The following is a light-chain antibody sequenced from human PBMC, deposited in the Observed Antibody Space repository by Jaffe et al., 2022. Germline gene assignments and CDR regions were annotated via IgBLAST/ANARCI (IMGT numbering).Light chain of an antibody. CDR2: QDT. V-gene: IGLV3-1*01. J-gene: IGLJ2*01. Sequence: SYDLTQPPSVSVSPGQTANITCSGDRLGDKYTSWYQQKPGHSPILVIYQDTKRPSGIPERFSGSIFGNTATLTISGTQAVDEADYYCQTWDIFIHVLFGGGTKVTVL. CDR1: RLGDKY. CDR3: QTWDIFIHVL.